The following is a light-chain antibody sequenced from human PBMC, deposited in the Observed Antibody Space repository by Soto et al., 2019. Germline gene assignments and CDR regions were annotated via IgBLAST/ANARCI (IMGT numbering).Light chain of an antibody. CDR1: SSDVGGYNH. Sequence: QSVLTQPASVSGSPGQSITISCTGTSSDVGGYNHVSWYQHHPGKAPKLIIYDVSNRPSGVSNRFSGSQSGITASLTISGLQAEDEAEYYCSSYTSSSTWVFGGGTKLTVL. J-gene: IGLJ3*02. CDR3: SSYTSSSTWV. V-gene: IGLV2-14*01. CDR2: DVS.